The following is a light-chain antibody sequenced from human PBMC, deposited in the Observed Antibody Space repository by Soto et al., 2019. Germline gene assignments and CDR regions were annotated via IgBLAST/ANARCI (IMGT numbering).Light chain of an antibody. CDR1: QSVSSSY. J-gene: IGKJ1*01. Sequence: EIVLTQSPGTLSLSPGERATLSCRASQSVSSSYLAWYQQKPGQAPRLLIYGASSRATGLPDRFSGSGSGTDFTLTISRLEPEDFAVYYCQQYGSSRTFGQGTTVEIK. V-gene: IGKV3-20*01. CDR2: GAS. CDR3: QQYGSSRT.